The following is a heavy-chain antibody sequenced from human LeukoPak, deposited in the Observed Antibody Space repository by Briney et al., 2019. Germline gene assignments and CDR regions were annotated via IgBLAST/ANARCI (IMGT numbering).Heavy chain of an antibody. Sequence: GGSLRLPCAASGFTFSDYFMHWVRQVPGKGLEWVASVSQDEVTKLYVDSVKGRFTISRDNFKNTLYLRMNSLRGEDTAVYYCAKDVPASWAPDYWGQGTLVAVSS. D-gene: IGHD1-14*01. V-gene: IGHV3-30*18. J-gene: IGHJ4*02. CDR3: AKDVPASWAPDY. CDR1: GFTFSDYF. CDR2: VSQDEVTK.